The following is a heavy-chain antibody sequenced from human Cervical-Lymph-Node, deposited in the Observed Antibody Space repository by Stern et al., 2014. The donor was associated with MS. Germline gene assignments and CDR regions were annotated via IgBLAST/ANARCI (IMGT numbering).Heavy chain of an antibody. D-gene: IGHD4-17*01. Sequence: QVTLKESGPALVKPTQTLTLTCTFSGFSLSTSGMCVSWIRQPPGKALEWLALIYWDDEKYYSTSLRTRLTISQDTSQTQVSLIMTNMDPVDTATYYCARIPYGDSYYYYYGMDVWGQGTTVTVSS. CDR2: IYWDDEK. CDR3: ARIPYGDSYYYYYGMDV. J-gene: IGHJ6*02. V-gene: IGHV2-70*01. CDR1: GFSLSTSGMC.